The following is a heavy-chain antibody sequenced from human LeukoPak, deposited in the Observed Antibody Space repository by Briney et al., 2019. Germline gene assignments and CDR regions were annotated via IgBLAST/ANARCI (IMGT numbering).Heavy chain of an antibody. CDR1: GGSINSRSDY. CDR2: ISYSGSA. Sequence: SETLSLTCTVSGGSINSRSDYWGWIRQPPGKGLEWIGSISYSGSAYQSPSLRSRVAISVDTSKNQFSLKLSSVTAADTAVYYCARQRNVAAAGPGDFDSWGQGTLVTATS. V-gene: IGHV4-39*01. D-gene: IGHD6-13*01. J-gene: IGHJ4*02. CDR3: ARQRNVAAAGPGDFDS.